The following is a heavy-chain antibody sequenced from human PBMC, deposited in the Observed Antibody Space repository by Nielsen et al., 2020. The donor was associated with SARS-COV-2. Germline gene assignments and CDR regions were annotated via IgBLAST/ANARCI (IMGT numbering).Heavy chain of an antibody. J-gene: IGHJ6*02. V-gene: IGHV1-18*01. CDR2: ISATSGNT. CDR1: GYTFTTYG. CDR3: VKTSGNFYYGMDA. Sequence: ASVKVSCKASGYTFTTYGISWVRQAPGQGLEWMGWISATSGNTNYAQKLQGRVTMTTDTSTSTAYMELRSLRSEDTAVYYCVKTSGNFYYGMDAWGQGTTVIVSS.